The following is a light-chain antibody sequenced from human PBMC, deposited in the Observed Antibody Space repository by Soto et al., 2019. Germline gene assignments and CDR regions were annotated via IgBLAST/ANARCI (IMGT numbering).Light chain of an antibody. CDR2: MIS. V-gene: IGKV2-24*01. Sequence: DLVLTQTALSSPVTLGQPASISCRSSQSLVHSDGNTYLTWLQQRPGQPPRLQIYMISNRFSGVTDRFSRSGAGTDFTLKISSVEADDGGVYYCMQATQAYTFGQGTKLEIK. CDR3: MQATQAYT. J-gene: IGKJ2*01. CDR1: QSLVHSDGNTY.